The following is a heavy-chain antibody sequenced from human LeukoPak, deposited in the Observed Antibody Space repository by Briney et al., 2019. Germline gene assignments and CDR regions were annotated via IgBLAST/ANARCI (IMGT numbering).Heavy chain of an antibody. Sequence: GASVKVSCKASGYTFTGYFIHWVRQAPGQGLQWMGWINPTGGGTNYAQNFQGRVTMTRDTSTSTVYMELSSLRSEDTAVYYCAREASSSWYLWGQGTLVTVSS. J-gene: IGHJ5*02. V-gene: IGHV1-2*02. D-gene: IGHD6-13*01. CDR1: GYTFTGYF. CDR2: INPTGGGT. CDR3: AREASSSWYL.